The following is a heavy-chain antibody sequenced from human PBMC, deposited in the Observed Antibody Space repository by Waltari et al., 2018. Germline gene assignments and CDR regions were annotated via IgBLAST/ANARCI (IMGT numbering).Heavy chain of an antibody. J-gene: IGHJ4*02. Sequence: EVQLVESGGGLIQPGGSLRLSCAASGFTVSSNYMSWVRQAPGKGLEWVSVIYSGGSTYYADSVKGRFTISRDNSKNTLYLQMNSLRAEDTAVYYCARHGEHTGGYYFDYWGQGTLVTVSS. CDR2: IYSGGST. CDR3: ARHGEHTGGYYFDY. D-gene: IGHD7-27*01. CDR1: GFTVSSNY. V-gene: IGHV3-53*01.